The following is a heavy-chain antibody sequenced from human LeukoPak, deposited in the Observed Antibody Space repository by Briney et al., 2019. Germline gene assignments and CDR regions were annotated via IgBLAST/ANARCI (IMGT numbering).Heavy chain of an antibody. Sequence: ASVKVSCKAYGYTFMSHGISWVRQAPGQGLEWMGWISGDSSNTNYAQRLQGRVTMTTDTSTTTAYMELRSLRSDDTAVYYCARGKVVTMVRGVIITYFDYWGQGTLVTVSS. CDR3: ARGKVVTMVRGVIITYFDY. CDR1: GYTFMSHG. CDR2: ISGDSSNT. V-gene: IGHV1-18*01. D-gene: IGHD3-10*01. J-gene: IGHJ4*02.